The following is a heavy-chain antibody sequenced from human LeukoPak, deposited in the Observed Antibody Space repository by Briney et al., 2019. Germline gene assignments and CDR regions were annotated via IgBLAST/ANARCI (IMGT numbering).Heavy chain of an antibody. V-gene: IGHV3-23*01. CDR3: AKLPATTVTFYWYFDL. CDR1: GFTFSSHA. D-gene: IGHD4-17*01. J-gene: IGHJ2*01. CDR2: ISGSGGST. Sequence: GGSLRLSCAASGFTFSSHAMSWVRQAPGKGLEWVSAISGSGGSTYYADSVKGRFTISRDNSKNTLYLQMNSLRAEDTAVYYCAKLPATTVTFYWYFDLWGRGTLVTVPS.